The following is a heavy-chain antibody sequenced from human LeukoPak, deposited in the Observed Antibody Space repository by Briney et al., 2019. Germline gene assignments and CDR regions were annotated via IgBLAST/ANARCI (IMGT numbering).Heavy chain of an antibody. CDR1: GFTFSSDW. V-gene: IGHV3-7*01. Sequence: GGSPRLSCAVSGFTFSSDWMIWVRQAPGKGLEWVANINPDGSEKNYVDSVKGRFTISRDNAKNSLYLQMNSLRADDTAVYYCARDRWGYSYGGDWGQGTLVTVSS. J-gene: IGHJ4*02. CDR2: INPDGSEK. CDR3: ARDRWGYSYGGD. D-gene: IGHD5-18*01.